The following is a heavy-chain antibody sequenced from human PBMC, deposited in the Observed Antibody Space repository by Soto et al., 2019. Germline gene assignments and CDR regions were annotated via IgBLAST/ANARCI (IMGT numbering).Heavy chain of an antibody. J-gene: IGHJ5*02. CDR1: GGSISSYY. D-gene: IGHD4-17*01. CDR2: IYTSGST. V-gene: IGHV4-4*07. Sequence: QVQLQESGPGLVKPSETLSLTCTVSGGSISSYYWSWIRQPAGKGLEWIGRIYTSGSTNYNPSLKSRVTMSVDTPKNHFSLRLSSVTAADTAVYYCARDLGLYGDYVSGGFDPWGQGTLVTVSS. CDR3: ARDLGLYGDYVSGGFDP.